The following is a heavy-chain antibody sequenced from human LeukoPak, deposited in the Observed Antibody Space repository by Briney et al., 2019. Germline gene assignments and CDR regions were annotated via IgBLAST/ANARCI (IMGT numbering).Heavy chain of an antibody. CDR3: TTEYWNYEGLFDY. V-gene: IGHV3-33*01. CDR2: IWYDGSNK. CDR1: GFTFSSYG. Sequence: PGGSLRLSCAASGFTFSSYGMHWVRQAPGKGLEWVAVIWYDGSNKYYANSVKGRFTISRDNSKNTLYLQMNSLRAEDTAAYYCTTEYWNYEGLFDYWGQGTLVTVSS. D-gene: IGHD1-7*01. J-gene: IGHJ4*02.